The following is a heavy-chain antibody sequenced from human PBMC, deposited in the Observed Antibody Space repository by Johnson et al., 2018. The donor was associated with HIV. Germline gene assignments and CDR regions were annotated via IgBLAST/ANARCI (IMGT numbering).Heavy chain of an antibody. D-gene: IGHD2-21*02. V-gene: IGHV3-23*04. Sequence: VQLVESGGGLVQPGGSLRLSCAASGFTFSSYAMSWVRQAPGKGLEWVSTLYSGGSTYYADSVKGRFTISRDNSKNTLYLQMNSLRAEDTAVYYCAREAYCGDNCLRALDIWGQGTMVTVSS. CDR2: LYSGGST. CDR3: AREAYCGDNCLRALDI. J-gene: IGHJ3*02. CDR1: GFTFSSYA.